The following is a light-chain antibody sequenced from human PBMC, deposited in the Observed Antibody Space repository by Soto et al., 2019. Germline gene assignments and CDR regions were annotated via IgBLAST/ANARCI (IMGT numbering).Light chain of an antibody. CDR1: QSIRSNY. J-gene: IGKJ1*01. CDR2: GAH. V-gene: IGKV3-20*01. CDR3: QQYGSSVT. Sequence: EIVLTQSPGTLSLSPGERATLSCRASQSIRSNYLAWYQQKPGQAPRLLISGAHNRAPGIPDRFSGSESGTDFTLRISRLEPEDFAGYYGQQYGSSVTFGQGTKVEIK.